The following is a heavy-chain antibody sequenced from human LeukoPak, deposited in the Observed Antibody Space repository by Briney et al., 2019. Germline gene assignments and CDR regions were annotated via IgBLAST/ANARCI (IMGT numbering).Heavy chain of an antibody. CDR2: TYYRSEWYN. V-gene: IGHV6-1*01. D-gene: IGHD2-2*02. J-gene: IGHJ4*02. CDR1: GDSVSSNSAA. Sequence: SQTLSLTCAISGDSVSSNSAAWNWLRQSPSRGLEWLGRTYYRSEWYNDYAVSVKSRITVKPDTSKNQFSLQLSSVTPEDTAVYFCACGYTTSDRPLDYWGQGTLVTVSS. CDR3: ACGYTTSDRPLDY.